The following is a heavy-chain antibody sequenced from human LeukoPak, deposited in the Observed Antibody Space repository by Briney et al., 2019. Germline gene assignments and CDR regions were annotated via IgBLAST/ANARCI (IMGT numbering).Heavy chain of an antibody. J-gene: IGHJ5*02. CDR1: GFTFSSYS. CDR2: ISSSSSTI. Sequence: GGSLRLSCAASGFTFSSYSMNWVRQAPGKGLEWVSYISSSSSTIYYADSVKGRFTISRDNAKNSLYLQMNSLRVEDTAVYYCAKRATASSHWFDPWGRGTLVTVSS. D-gene: IGHD1-1*01. V-gene: IGHV3-48*04. CDR3: AKRATASSHWFDP.